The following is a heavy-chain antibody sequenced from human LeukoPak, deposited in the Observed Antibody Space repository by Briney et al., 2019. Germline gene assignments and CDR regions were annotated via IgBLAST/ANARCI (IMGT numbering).Heavy chain of an antibody. CDR3: AREWYNWNDAGIDY. Sequence: GGSLRLSCAASGFTFINYGINWVRQAPGKGLEWVSGISGDAGRTYYADSVKGRFTISRDNAKNTLYLQMNSLRAEDTAVYFCAREWYNWNDAGIDYWGQGTLVTVSS. CDR1: GFTFINYG. D-gene: IGHD1-1*01. CDR2: ISGDAGRT. V-gene: IGHV3-23*01. J-gene: IGHJ4*02.